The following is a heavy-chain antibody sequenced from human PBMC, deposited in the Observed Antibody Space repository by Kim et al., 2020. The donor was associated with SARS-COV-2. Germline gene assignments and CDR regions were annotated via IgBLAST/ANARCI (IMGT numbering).Heavy chain of an antibody. CDR3: ARDDGWGGDPFDI. Sequence: YTGAVKGRFTNSRDNAKNSLLLQMDSLGAEDTAVYYCARDDGWGGDPFDIWGQGTMVTVSS. J-gene: IGHJ3*02. V-gene: IGHV3-11*04. D-gene: IGHD7-27*01.